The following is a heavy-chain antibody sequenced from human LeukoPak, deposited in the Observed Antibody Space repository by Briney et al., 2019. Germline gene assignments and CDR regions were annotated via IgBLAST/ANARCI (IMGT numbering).Heavy chain of an antibody. J-gene: IGHJ4*02. D-gene: IGHD3-10*01. CDR1: GYTFTGYY. CDR2: INPNSGGT. CDR3: ARGAGYGSYIDY. Sequence: ASVKVSCKASGYTFTGYYMHWVRQAPGQGLEWMGWINPNSGGTNYAQKFQGRVTMNRDTSISTAYMELSRLRSDDTAVYYCARGAGYGSYIDYWGQGTLVTVSS. V-gene: IGHV1-2*02.